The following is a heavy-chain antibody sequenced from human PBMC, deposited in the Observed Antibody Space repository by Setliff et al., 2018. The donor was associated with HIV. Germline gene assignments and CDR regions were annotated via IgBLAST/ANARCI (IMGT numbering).Heavy chain of an antibody. Sequence: SETLSLTCTVSGGSISSFFWSWIRQPPGKGLEWIGHISYSGSTNYNPSLKSRVTISVDTSKNQLSLKLTSVTAADTAVYYCARRRSPPSGFYSKYYMDVWGKGTTVTVSS. D-gene: IGHD3-22*01. CDR2: ISYSGST. V-gene: IGHV4-59*08. CDR3: ARRRSPPSGFYSKYYMDV. J-gene: IGHJ6*03. CDR1: GGSISSFF.